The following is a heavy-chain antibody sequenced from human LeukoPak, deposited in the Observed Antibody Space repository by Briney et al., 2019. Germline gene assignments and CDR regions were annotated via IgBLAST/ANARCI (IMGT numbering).Heavy chain of an antibody. CDR2: IIPIFGTA. V-gene: IGHV1-69*13. CDR1: GGTFSSYA. CDR3: ARLTVGYSSAEYFQH. J-gene: IGHJ1*01. Sequence: SVKVSCKASGGTFSSYAISWVRQAPGQGLEWMGGIIPIFGTANYAQKFQGRVTITADESTSTAYMELSSLRSEDTAVYYCARLTVGYSSAEYFQHWGQGTLVTVSS. D-gene: IGHD6-19*01.